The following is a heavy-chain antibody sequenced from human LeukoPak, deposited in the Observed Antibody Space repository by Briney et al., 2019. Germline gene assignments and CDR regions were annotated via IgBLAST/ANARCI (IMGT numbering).Heavy chain of an antibody. J-gene: IGHJ4*02. D-gene: IGHD6-13*01. CDR1: GFTVNSNC. V-gene: IGHV3-53*01. CDR2: ISADSAT. Sequence: EGSLRLSCAASGFTVNSNCMSWVRQAPGKGLEWVSLISADSATYYADSVKGRFSISRDNSKNTLFLQMNSLRVDDTAMYYCARTLSSSWSPAGYWGQGTLVTVSS. CDR3: ARTLSSSWSPAGY.